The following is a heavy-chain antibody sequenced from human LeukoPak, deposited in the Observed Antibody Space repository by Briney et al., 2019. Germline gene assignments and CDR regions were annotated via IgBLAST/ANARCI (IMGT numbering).Heavy chain of an antibody. CDR1: GGTFSSYA. V-gene: IGHV1-69*13. CDR3: ARDIRGVTTVTNYFAY. J-gene: IGHJ4*02. CDR2: IIPIFGIA. Sequence: GASVKVSCKASGGTFSSYAISWVRQAPGQGLEWMGGIIPIFGIANYAQKFQGRVTITADESTSTAYMELSSLRSEETAVYYCARDIRGVTTVTNYFAYWDQGSLVSVSS. D-gene: IGHD4-11*01.